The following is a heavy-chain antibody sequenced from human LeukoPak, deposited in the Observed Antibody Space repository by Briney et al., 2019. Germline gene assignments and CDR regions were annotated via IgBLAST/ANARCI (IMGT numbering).Heavy chain of an antibody. V-gene: IGHV4-38-2*02. J-gene: IGHJ4*02. CDR1: GYSISSGFY. CDR3: ARAAGRDTTSGLDFDY. D-gene: IGHD1-26*01. Sequence: SETLSLTCTVSGYSISSGFYWGWIRQPPGKGLEWIGNIYHSGSTYYNPSLKSRVTISVDTSKNQFSLNLSSVTAADTAVYYCARAAGRDTTSGLDFDYWGQGILVTVSS. CDR2: IYHSGST.